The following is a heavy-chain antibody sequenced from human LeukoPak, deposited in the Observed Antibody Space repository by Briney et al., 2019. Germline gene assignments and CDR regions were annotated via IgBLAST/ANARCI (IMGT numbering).Heavy chain of an antibody. CDR1: GXTLSXXX. V-gene: IGHV3-23*01. CDR2: XSXGGDST. CDR3: AKGREGYSGSYTPFDY. Sequence: SXXASGXTLSXXXMNWXRQAXGXXXXXXXTXSXGGDSTYYADSVKGRFTISRDKSKNTLYLQMDSLRAEDTAVYYCAKGREGYSGSYTPFDYWGQGTLVTVSS. J-gene: IGHJ4*02. D-gene: IGHD1-26*01.